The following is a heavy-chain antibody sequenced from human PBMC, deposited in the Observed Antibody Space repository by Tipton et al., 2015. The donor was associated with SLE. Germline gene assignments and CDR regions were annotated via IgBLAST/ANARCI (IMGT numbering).Heavy chain of an antibody. V-gene: IGHV4-59*08. D-gene: IGHD3-3*01. CDR2: IYSSGRT. Sequence: TLSLTCTVSGGTISNYYWSWIRQPPGKGLEWIGYIYSSGRTNYNSSLRSRVTMSVDTSKDQFSQKENSVTAADTAVYYCARSLETFDVWGHGTMVTVSS. J-gene: IGHJ3*01. CDR3: ARSLETFDV. CDR1: GGTISNYY.